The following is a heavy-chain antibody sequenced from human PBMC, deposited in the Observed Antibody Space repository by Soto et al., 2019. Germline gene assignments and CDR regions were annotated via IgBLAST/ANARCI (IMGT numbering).Heavy chain of an antibody. CDR1: GYTFTSYY. D-gene: IGHD1-26*01. CDR2: INPSGGST. J-gene: IGHJ4*02. Sequence: GASVKVSCKASGYTFTSYYMHWVRQAPGQGLEWMGIINPSGGSTSYAQEFQGRVTMTRDTSTSTVYMELSSLRSEDTAVYYCARVPRRSGSYGHFDYWGQGTLVTVSS. CDR3: ARVPRRSGSYGHFDY. V-gene: IGHV1-46*01.